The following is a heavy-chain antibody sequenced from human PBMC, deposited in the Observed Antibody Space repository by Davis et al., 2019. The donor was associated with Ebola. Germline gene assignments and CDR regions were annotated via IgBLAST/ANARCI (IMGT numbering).Heavy chain of an antibody. CDR2: INAGNSDT. J-gene: IGHJ4*02. CDR1: GYIFTSYA. CDR3: ARALGYSGSYYGY. D-gene: IGHD1-26*01. V-gene: IGHV1-3*01. Sequence: ASVKVSCKASGYIFTSYAMHWVRQAPGQRLEWVGWINAGNSDTKYSQKFQGRVTMTRNTSISTAYMELSSLRSEDTAVYYCARALGYSGSYYGYWGQGTLVTVSS.